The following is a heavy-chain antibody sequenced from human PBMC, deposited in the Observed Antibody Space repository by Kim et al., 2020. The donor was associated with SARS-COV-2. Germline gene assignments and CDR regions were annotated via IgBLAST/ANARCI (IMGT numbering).Heavy chain of an antibody. CDR3: ARYMIWYYYGMDV. D-gene: IGHD3-16*01. J-gene: IGHJ6*02. V-gene: IGHV3-21*01. Sequence: GGSLRLSCAASGFTFSSYSMNWVRQAPGKGLEWVSSISSSSSYIYYADSVKGRFTISRDNAKNSLYLQMNSLRAEDTAVYYCARYMIWYYYGMDVWGQGTTVTVSS. CDR2: ISSSSSYI. CDR1: GFTFSSYS.